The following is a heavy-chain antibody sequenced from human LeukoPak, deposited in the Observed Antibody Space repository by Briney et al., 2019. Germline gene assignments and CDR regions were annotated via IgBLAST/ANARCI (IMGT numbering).Heavy chain of an antibody. J-gene: IGHJ5*02. CDR3: ARGGVRGVIIGWFDP. V-gene: IGHV4-34*01. D-gene: IGHD3-10*01. Sequence: SETLSLTCAVYGGSFSGYYWSWIRQPPGKGLEWIGEINHSGSTNYDPSLKSRVTISVDTSKNQFSLKLSSVTAADTAVYYCARGGVRGVIIGWFDPWGQGTLVTVSS. CDR2: INHSGST. CDR1: GGSFSGYY.